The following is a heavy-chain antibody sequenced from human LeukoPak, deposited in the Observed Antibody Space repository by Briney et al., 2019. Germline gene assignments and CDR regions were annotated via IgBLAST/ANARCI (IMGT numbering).Heavy chain of an antibody. J-gene: IGHJ4*02. CDR1: GYTFTSYY. Sequence: ASVKVSCKASGYTFTSYYMHWVRQAPGQGLEWMGIINPSGGSTSYAQKFQGRVTMTRDTSTSTVYMELSSLRSVDTAVYYCARTLTVTTHRHGGDYWGQGTLVTVSS. V-gene: IGHV1-46*01. D-gene: IGHD4-17*01. CDR3: ARTLTVTTHRHGGDY. CDR2: INPSGGST.